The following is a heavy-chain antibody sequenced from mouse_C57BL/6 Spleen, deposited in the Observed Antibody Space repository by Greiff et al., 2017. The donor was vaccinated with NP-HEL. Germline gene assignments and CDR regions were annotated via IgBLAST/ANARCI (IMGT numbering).Heavy chain of an antibody. CDR2: IDPEDGET. J-gene: IGHJ4*01. CDR1: GFNITDYY. Sequence: EVMLVESGAELVKPGASVKLSCTASGFNITDYYMHWVKQRTEQGLEWIGRIDPEDGETKYAPKFQGKATITADTSSNTAYLQLSSLTSEDTAVYYCARKNYYGSSPMDYWGQGTSVTVSS. CDR3: ARKNYYGSSPMDY. D-gene: IGHD1-1*01. V-gene: IGHV14-2*01.